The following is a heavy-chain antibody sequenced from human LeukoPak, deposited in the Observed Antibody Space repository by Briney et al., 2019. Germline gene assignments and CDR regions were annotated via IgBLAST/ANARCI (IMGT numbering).Heavy chain of an antibody. CDR2: IIPVFGTA. V-gene: IGHV1-69*05. CDR3: ARDVTACGGDCINWFDP. J-gene: IGHJ5*02. Sequence: SVKVSGKAAGGSLGSDAISWVRQAPGQGLEWMGGIIPVFGTANYAQKFQGRVTITTDESTSTAYMELSSLRSEDTAVYYCARDVTACGGDCINWFDPWGQGTLVTVSS. D-gene: IGHD2-21*02. CDR1: GGSLGSDA.